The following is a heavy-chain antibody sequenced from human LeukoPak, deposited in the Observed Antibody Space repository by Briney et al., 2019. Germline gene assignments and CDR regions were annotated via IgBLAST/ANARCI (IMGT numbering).Heavy chain of an antibody. D-gene: IGHD3-22*01. CDR3: ARFATLAPNYDSSGYFYFDY. J-gene: IGHJ4*02. CDR2: INHSGST. V-gene: IGHV4-34*01. Sequence: PSETLSLTCAVYGGSCSDYYWSWIRQPPGKGLEWMGEINHSGSTNYNPSLKSRVTISVDTSKNQFSLKLSSVTAADSAVYYCARFATLAPNYDSSGYFYFDYWGQGTLVTVSS. CDR1: GGSCSDYY.